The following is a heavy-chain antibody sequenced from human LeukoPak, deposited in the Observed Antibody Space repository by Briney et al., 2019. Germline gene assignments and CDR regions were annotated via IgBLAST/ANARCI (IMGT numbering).Heavy chain of an antibody. CDR2: IKQDGSEK. CDR1: GFTFSSYW. J-gene: IGHJ1*01. Sequence: GGSLRLSCAASGFTFSSYWMSWVRQAPGKGLEWVANIKQDGSEKYYVDSVKGRFTISRDNAKNSLYLQMNSLRAEDTAVYYCARKRYCSGGSCPDVFQHWGQAPWSPSPQ. D-gene: IGHD2-15*01. CDR3: ARKRYCSGGSCPDVFQH. V-gene: IGHV3-7*01.